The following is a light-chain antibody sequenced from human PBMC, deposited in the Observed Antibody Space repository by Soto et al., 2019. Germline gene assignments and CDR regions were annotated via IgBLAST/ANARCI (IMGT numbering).Light chain of an antibody. CDR2: AAS. CDR1: QGISNY. V-gene: IGKV1-27*01. J-gene: IGKJ5*01. CDR3: QNYDSAPIT. Sequence: DIQMTQSPSSLSASVGIRVSIPCRASQGISNYLAWYQQKPGKAPKVLIYAASTLQPGVPSRFSGSGSGTDFTLTINSLQPDDIATYYCQNYDSAPITFGQGTRLEIK.